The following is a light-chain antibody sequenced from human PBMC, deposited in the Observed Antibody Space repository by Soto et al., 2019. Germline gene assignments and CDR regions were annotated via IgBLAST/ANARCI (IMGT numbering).Light chain of an antibody. J-gene: IGKJ2*01. CDR3: QQSYMPPLT. CDR1: QNINIY. CDR2: AAS. Sequence: RLTQSASPLSASVGDTVTISCRASQNINIYLNWYQQRPGKAPSLLISAASTLRGGVPSRFSGSGSGTDFTLTINNVQPGDSATYYCQQSYMPPLTFGQGTKLEIK. V-gene: IGKV1-39*01.